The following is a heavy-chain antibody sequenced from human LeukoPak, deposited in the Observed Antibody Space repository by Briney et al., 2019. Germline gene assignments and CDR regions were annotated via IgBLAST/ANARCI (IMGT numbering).Heavy chain of an antibody. D-gene: IGHD6-13*01. Sequence: GESLKISCKGFGYSFTSYWIGWVRQMPGKGLECMGIIYPGDSDTRYSPSFQGQVTISADKSISTAYLQWSSLKASDTAMYYCARQKDSSWYSYWGQGTLVTVSS. V-gene: IGHV5-51*01. CDR3: ARQKDSSWYSY. J-gene: IGHJ4*02. CDR1: GYSFTSYW. CDR2: IYPGDSDT.